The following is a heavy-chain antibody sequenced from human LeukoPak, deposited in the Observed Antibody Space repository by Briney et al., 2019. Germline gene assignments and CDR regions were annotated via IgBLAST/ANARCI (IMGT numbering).Heavy chain of an antibody. CDR1: GFTPSSYA. D-gene: IGHD3-22*01. CDR3: AKDYYYDSSGYYPPDAFDI. J-gene: IGHJ3*02. Sequence: GGSLRLSCAASGFTPSSYAMSWVRQAPGKGLEWVSAISGSGGSTYYADSVKGRFTISRDNSKNTLYLQMNSLRAEDTAVYYCAKDYYYDSSGYYPPDAFDIWGQGTMVTVSS. V-gene: IGHV3-23*01. CDR2: ISGSGGST.